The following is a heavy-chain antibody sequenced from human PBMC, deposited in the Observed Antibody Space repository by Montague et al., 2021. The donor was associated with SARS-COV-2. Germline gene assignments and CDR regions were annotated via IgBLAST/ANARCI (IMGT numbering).Heavy chain of an antibody. CDR3: ARGRVGITMILVVIGYSYYFDD. J-gene: IGHJ4*02. D-gene: IGHD3-22*01. Sequence: SETLSLTCAVYGGSFNDYYYSWIRQPPPKGLQWIVRIHHSGSTTYNPSLKSRLTTSVDTSKNQFSLKLRSMTAAGTAVYYCARGRVGITMILVVIGYSYYFDDWGQGTLVTVSS. CDR2: IHHSGST. CDR1: GGSFNDYY. V-gene: IGHV4-34*01.